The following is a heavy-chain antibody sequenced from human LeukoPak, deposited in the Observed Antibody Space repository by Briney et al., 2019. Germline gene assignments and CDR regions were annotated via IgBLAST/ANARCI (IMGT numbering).Heavy chain of an antibody. J-gene: IGHJ4*02. Sequence: ASVKVSCKASGYTFTGYYMHWVRQAPGQGLEWMGRINPNSGGTNYAQKFQGRVTVTRDTSTSTVHMELSGLRSEDTAVYYCARDQEGFDYWGQGTLVTVSS. CDR1: GYTFTGYY. CDR3: ARDQEGFDY. CDR2: INPNSGGT. V-gene: IGHV1-2*06.